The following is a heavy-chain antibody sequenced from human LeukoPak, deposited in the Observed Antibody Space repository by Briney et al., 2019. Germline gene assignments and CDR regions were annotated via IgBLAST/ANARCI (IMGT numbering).Heavy chain of an antibody. CDR3: ATGLLLWFGELFSDY. V-gene: IGHV1-24*01. D-gene: IGHD3-10*01. CDR2: FDPEDGET. J-gene: IGHJ4*02. CDR1: GYTLTELS. Sequence: ASVKVSCKVSGYTLTELSMHWVRQAPGKGLEWMGGFDPEDGETIYAQKFQGRVITTEDTSTDTAYMELSSLRSEDTAVYYCATGLLLWFGELFSDYWGQGTLVTVSS.